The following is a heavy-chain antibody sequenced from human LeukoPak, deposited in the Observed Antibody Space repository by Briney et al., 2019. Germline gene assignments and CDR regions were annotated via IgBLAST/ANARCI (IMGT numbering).Heavy chain of an antibody. CDR1: GYTFTGSY. J-gene: IGHJ4*02. D-gene: IGHD2-2*01. CDR3: ARGGAFCSITTCHEFDH. V-gene: IGHV1-2*02. CDR2: TNPSTGGT. Sequence: ASVKVSCKTSGYTFTGSYLHWVRQVPGQGLEWMGWTNPSTGGTKSAQQFEGRVTMTRDTSNTTGYLELRSLRLDDKATYYCARGGAFCSITTCHEFDHWGQGTLVIVSS.